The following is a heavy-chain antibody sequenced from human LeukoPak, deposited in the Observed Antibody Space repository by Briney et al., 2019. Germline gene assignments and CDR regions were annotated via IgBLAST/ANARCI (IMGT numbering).Heavy chain of an antibody. CDR1: GGSLSVYS. CDR3: AREVPAPPKGSSYSFYNYYHYLDL. CDR2: IDKNGIT. D-gene: IGHD2-15*01. V-gene: IGHV4-4*07. Sequence: SETLSLTCSVSGGSLSVYSWNWIRQPAGQGLEWIGRIDKNGITNYNPALKSRVTLSVDTSMHQFSLRLASVTAADTAVYYCAREVPAPPKGSSYSFYNYYHYLDLWDTGATVTISS. J-gene: IGHJ6*03.